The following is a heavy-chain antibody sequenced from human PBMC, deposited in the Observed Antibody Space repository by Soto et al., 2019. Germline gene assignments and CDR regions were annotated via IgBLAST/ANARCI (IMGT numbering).Heavy chain of an antibody. CDR3: ARLVPPTVAYDY. Sequence: PSETLSLTCTVSGGSISSSSYYWGWIRQPPGKGLEWIGSIYYSGSTYYNPSLKSRVTISVDTFKNQFSLKLSSVTAADTAVYYCARLVPPTVAYDYWGQGTLVTVSS. CDR1: GGSISSSSYY. V-gene: IGHV4-39*01. CDR2: IYYSGST. D-gene: IGHD4-17*01. J-gene: IGHJ4*02.